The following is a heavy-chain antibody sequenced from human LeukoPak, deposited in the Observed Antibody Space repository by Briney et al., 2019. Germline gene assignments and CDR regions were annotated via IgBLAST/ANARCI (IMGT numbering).Heavy chain of an antibody. J-gene: IGHJ5*02. CDR3: ARGGNYYDSSGYYNWFDP. CDR2: IYYSGST. V-gene: IGHV4-59*01. Sequence: SETLSLTCTVSGGSINSYYWSWIRQPPGKGLEWIGYIYYSGSTNYNPSLKSRVTISVDTSKNQFSLRLSSVTAADTAVYYCARGGNYYDSSGYYNWFDPWGQGTLVTVSS. CDR1: GGSINSYY. D-gene: IGHD3-22*01.